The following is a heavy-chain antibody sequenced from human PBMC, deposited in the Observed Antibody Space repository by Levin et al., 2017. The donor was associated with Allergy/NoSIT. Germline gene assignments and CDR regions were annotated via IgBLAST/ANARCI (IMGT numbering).Heavy chain of an antibody. Sequence: ESGPTLVKPTQTLTLTCTFSGFSLSTSGVGVGWIRQPPGKALEWLALIYWDDDKRYSPSLKSRLTITKDTSKNQVVLTMTNMDPVDTATDYCARAEYSSSSDYFDYWGQGTLVTVSS. J-gene: IGHJ4*02. CDR2: IYWDDDK. D-gene: IGHD6-6*01. CDR3: ARAEYSSSSDYFDY. V-gene: IGHV2-5*02. CDR1: GFSLSTSGVG.